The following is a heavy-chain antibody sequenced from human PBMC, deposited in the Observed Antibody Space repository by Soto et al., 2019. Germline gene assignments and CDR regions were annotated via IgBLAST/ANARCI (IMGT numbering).Heavy chain of an antibody. CDR1: GGSITSSTYF. D-gene: IGHD6-19*01. CDR2: IYYSGST. V-gene: IGHV4-39*02. J-gene: IGHJ4*02. CDR3: VRRAGAVAATSRFDH. Sequence: QLQLHESGPGLVKPSETLSLTCTVSGGSITSSTYFWAFIRQPPGKGLEWIGTIYYSGSTYYNPSLRSRVSMSVDTSKNHFSLKMSSLTAADTGVYYCVRRAGAVAATSRFDHWVQGTLVTVSS.